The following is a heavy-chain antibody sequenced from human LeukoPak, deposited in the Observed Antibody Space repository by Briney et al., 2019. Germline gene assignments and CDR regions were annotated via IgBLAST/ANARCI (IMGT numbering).Heavy chain of an antibody. V-gene: IGHV4-59*08. Sequence: SETLSLTCAASGVSFSGYYWSWIRQPPGKGLEWIGSIYYTGNTYYNASLKSRVTISIDTSKNQISLRLTSVTATDTAVYYCARQTGSGLFILPGGQGTLVTVSS. CDR2: IYYTGNT. CDR3: ARQTGSGLFILP. CDR1: GVSFSGYY. J-gene: IGHJ4*02. D-gene: IGHD3/OR15-3a*01.